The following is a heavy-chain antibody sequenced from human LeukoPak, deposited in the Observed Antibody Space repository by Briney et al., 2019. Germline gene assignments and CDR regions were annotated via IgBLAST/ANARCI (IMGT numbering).Heavy chain of an antibody. J-gene: IGHJ4*02. CDR1: GGSISSYY. CDR3: ARGPPIVGATIYFDY. D-gene: IGHD1-26*01. CDR2: IYTSGST. Sequence: SETLSLTCTVSGGSISSYYWSWIRQPAGKGLEWIGRIYTSGSTNYNPSLKGRVTMSVDTSKNQFSLKLSSVTAADTAVYYCARGPPIVGATIYFDYWGQGTLVTVSS. V-gene: IGHV4-4*07.